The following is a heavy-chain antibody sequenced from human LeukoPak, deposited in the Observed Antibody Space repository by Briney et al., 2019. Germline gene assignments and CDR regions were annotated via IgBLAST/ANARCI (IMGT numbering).Heavy chain of an antibody. V-gene: IGHV3-48*03. Sequence: PGGSLRLSCVVSGFTFSSYWMTWVRQAPGKGLQWVSYISSGGDIMHYADSVKGRFTSSRDNAKNSGCLEMNSLGAEDTAVYYCATNLIGAGEYFQQWGQGTLVTVSS. CDR2: ISSGGDIM. J-gene: IGHJ1*01. CDR3: ATNLIGAGEYFQQ. D-gene: IGHD2/OR15-2a*01. CDR1: GFTFSSYW.